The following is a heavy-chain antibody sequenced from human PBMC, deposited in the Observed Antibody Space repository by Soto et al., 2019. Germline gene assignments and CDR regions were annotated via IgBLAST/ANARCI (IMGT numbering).Heavy chain of an antibody. D-gene: IGHD6-13*01. CDR2: ISYDGSNK. CDR3: AKDTRYSSSWLDY. V-gene: IGHV3-30*18. Sequence: GGSLILSCAAPGFTFRSYGMHWVRQAPGKGLEWVAVISYDGSNKYYADSVKGRFTISRDNSKNTLYLQMNSLRAEDTAVYYCAKDTRYSSSWLDYWGQGTLVTVSS. CDR1: GFTFRSYG. J-gene: IGHJ4*02.